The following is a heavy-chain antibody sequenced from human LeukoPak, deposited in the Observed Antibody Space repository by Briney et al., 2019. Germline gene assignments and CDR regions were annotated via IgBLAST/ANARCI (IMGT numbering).Heavy chain of an antibody. CDR3: AKDPRLLWFGEIDY. CDR1: GFTFSSYA. CDR2: ISGSGGNR. Sequence: GGSLRLACATSGFTFSSYAMSWVRQAPGKGLEWVSAISGSGGNRYYADSVRGRFTISRDNSKNTLYLQMNSLRAEDTAVYYCAKDPRLLWFGEIDYWGQGTLVTVSS. D-gene: IGHD3-10*01. J-gene: IGHJ4*02. V-gene: IGHV3-23*01.